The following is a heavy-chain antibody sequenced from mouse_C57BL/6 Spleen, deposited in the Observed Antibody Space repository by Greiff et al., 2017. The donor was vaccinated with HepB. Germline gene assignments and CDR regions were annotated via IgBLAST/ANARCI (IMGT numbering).Heavy chain of an antibody. CDR3: AKVLHYYGSIYCFDY. CDR2: IHPNSGST. J-gene: IGHJ2*01. Sequence: QVQLQQPGAELVKPGASVKLSCKASGYTFTSYWMHWVKQRPGQGLEWIGMIHPNSGSTNYNEKFKSKATLTVDTSSSTAYMQLSSLTSEDSAVYYCAKVLHYYGSIYCFDYWGQGTTLTVSS. CDR1: GYTFTSYW. V-gene: IGHV1-64*01. D-gene: IGHD1-1*01.